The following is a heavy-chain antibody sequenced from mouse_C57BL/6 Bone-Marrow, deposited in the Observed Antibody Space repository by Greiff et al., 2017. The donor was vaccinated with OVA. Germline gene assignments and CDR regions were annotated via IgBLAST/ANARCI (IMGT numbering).Heavy chain of an antibody. CDR1: GYTFTSYW. D-gene: IGHD1-1*01. CDR2: IDPSDSYT. Sequence: QVQLQQPGAELVMPGASVKLSCKASGYTFTSYWMHWVKQRPGQGLEWIGEIDPSDSYTNYNQKFKGKSTLTVDKSSSTAYMQLSSLTSEDSAVYYCARDGYGSTCAYWGQGTLVTVSA. J-gene: IGHJ3*01. CDR3: ARDGYGSTCAY. V-gene: IGHV1-69*01.